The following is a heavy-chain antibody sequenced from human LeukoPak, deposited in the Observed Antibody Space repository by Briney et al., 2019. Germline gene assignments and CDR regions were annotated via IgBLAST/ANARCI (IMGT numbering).Heavy chain of an antibody. CDR3: AREQLIFDY. Sequence: GGPLRLSCAASGFTFSSYEMNWVHQAPGKGLEWVSYISSGGTTIYYADSVKGRFTISRDNAKNSLYLQMNSLRVEDTAVYFCAREQLIFDYWGQGTLVTVCS. V-gene: IGHV3-48*03. CDR1: GFTFSSYE. D-gene: IGHD6-6*01. CDR2: ISSGGTTI. J-gene: IGHJ4*02.